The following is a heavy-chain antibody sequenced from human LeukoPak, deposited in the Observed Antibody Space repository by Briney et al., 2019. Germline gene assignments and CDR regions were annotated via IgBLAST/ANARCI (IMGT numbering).Heavy chain of an antibody. Sequence: SETLSLTCTVSGGSVSSSSYYWTWIRQPPGKGLEWIGYISYSGSTSYSPSLKSRVTISVDPSTKQFSLNLSSVTAADTAVYYCAREGYTSGSDAFDIWGQGTMVTVS. CDR2: ISYSGST. CDR3: AREGYTSGSDAFDI. V-gene: IGHV4-61*01. J-gene: IGHJ3*02. D-gene: IGHD6-19*01. CDR1: GGSVSSSSYY.